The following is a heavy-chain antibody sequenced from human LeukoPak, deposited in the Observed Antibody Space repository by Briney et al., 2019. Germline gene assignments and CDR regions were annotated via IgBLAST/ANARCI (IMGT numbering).Heavy chain of an antibody. Sequence: GGSLRLSCAASGITFSNTWMSWVRQAPGKGLEWVSAISGSGGSTYYADSVKGRFTISRDNSKNTLYLQMNSLRAEDTAVYYCAKGGYSSSWYPFDYWGQGTLVTVSS. D-gene: IGHD6-13*01. J-gene: IGHJ4*02. V-gene: IGHV3-23*01. CDR3: AKGGYSSSWYPFDY. CDR1: GITFSNTW. CDR2: ISGSGGST.